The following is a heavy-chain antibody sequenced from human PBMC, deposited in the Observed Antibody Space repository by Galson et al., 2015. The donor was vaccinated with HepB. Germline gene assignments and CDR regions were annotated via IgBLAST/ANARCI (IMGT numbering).Heavy chain of an antibody. CDR3: ATAGSYYNLLTRQ. J-gene: IGHJ4*02. CDR1: GYTFTDYY. Sequence: VKVSCKVSGYTFTDYYMHWVQQAPGKGLEWMGLVDPEDGETIYAEKFQGRVTITADTSTDTAYMELSSLRSEDTAVYYCATAGSYYNLLTRQWGQGTLVTVSS. D-gene: IGHD3-10*01. CDR2: VDPEDGET. V-gene: IGHV1-69-2*01.